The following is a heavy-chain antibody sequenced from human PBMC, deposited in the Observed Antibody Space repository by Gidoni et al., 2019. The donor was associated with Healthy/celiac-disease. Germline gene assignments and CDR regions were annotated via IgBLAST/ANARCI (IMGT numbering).Heavy chain of an antibody. Sequence: QVQLVQSGAAVTKPGASVKVSCKASGHTFPGHYTHWLRQAPGQGLEWMGWINPNSGGTNYAQKFQGWVTMTRDTSISTAYMELSRLRSDDTAVYYCARGLGEYYYGSGSYHYYYGMDVWGQGTTVTVSS. CDR2: INPNSGGT. J-gene: IGHJ6*02. CDR1: GHTFPGHY. V-gene: IGHV1-2*04. CDR3: ARGLGEYYYGSGSYHYYYGMDV. D-gene: IGHD3-10*01.